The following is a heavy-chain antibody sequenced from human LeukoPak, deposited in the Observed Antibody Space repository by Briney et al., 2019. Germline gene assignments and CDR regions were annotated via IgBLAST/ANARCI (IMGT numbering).Heavy chain of an antibody. CDR2: ISSNGGST. CDR1: GFTFSSYA. CDR3: ARSESIAAKYYYYYMDV. Sequence: GGSLRLSCAASGFTFSSYAMHWVRKAPGKGLEYVSAISSNGGSTYYANSVKGRFTISRDNSKNTLYLQMGSLRAEDMAVYYCARSESIAAKYYYYYMDVWGKGTTVTVSS. D-gene: IGHD6-6*01. V-gene: IGHV3-64*01. J-gene: IGHJ6*03.